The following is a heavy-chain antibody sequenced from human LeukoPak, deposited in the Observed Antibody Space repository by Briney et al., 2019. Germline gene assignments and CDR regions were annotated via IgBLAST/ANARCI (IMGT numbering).Heavy chain of an antibody. D-gene: IGHD2-2*01. CDR3: ARADIVVVPAAYHYYYYYGMDV. CDR2: IKQDGSEK. CDR1: GFTFSSYW. V-gene: IGHV3-7*01. J-gene: IGHJ6*02. Sequence: PGGSLRLSCAASGFTFSSYWMSWVRQAPGKGLEWVANIKQDGSEKYYVYSVKGRFTISRDNAKNSLYLQMNSLRAEDTAVYYCARADIVVVPAAYHYYYYYGMDVWGQGTTVTVSS.